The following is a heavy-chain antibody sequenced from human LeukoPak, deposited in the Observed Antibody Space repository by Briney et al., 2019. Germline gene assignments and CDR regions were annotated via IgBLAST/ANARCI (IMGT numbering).Heavy chain of an antibody. CDR1: GFTFSSYA. Sequence: GGSLRLSCAPSGFTFSSYAISGVRQAPGKGQEWVSAISGSGGSTYYADSVKGRFTISRDNSKNTLYLQMNSLRAEDTAVYYCAKDLTTYDSSGYYDYYFDYWGQGTLVTVSS. V-gene: IGHV3-23*01. CDR3: AKDLTTYDSSGYYDYYFDY. CDR2: ISGSGGST. J-gene: IGHJ4*02. D-gene: IGHD3-22*01.